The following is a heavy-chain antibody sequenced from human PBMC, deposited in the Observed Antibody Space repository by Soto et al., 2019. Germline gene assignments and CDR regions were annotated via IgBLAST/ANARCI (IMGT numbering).Heavy chain of an antibody. CDR2: INHSGST. D-gene: IGHD2-21*01. J-gene: IGHJ5*02. Sequence: PSETLSLTCAVDGGSFSGYYWSWIRQPPGKGLEWIGEINHSGSTNYNPSLKSRVTISVDTSERQFSLNLRLVTAADTAVYYCARLRIATNNYKWFEPWGQGTLVTVSS. V-gene: IGHV4-34*01. CDR1: GGSFSGYY. CDR3: ARLRIATNNYKWFEP.